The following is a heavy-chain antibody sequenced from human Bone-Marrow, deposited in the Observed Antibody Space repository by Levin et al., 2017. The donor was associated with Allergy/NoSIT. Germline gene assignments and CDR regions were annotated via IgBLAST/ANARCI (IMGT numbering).Heavy chain of an antibody. CDR3: AKDSNGYEGERFDY. CDR2: ISGSGGST. D-gene: IGHD3-16*01. V-gene: IGHV3-23*01. J-gene: IGHJ4*02. CDR1: GFTFSSYA. Sequence: AGGSLRLSCAASGFTFSSYAMSWVRQAPGKGLEWVSAISGSGGSTYYADSVKGRFTISRDNSKNTLYLQMNSLRAEDTAVYYCAKDSNGYEGERFDYWGQGTLVTVSS.